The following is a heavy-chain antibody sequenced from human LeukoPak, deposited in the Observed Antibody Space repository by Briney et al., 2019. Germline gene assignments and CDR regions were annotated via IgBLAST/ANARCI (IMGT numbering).Heavy chain of an antibody. CDR1: GGSISTYY. CDR2: IYYSGST. J-gene: IGHJ4*02. V-gene: IGHV4-59*08. D-gene: IGHD1-26*01. CDR3: ARHGASGSYLYYFDY. Sequence: SSETLSLTCTVSGGSISTYYWNWIRQTPGKGLEWIGYIYYSGSTNYNPSLKSRVTISVDTSKNQFSLKLSSVTAADTAVYFCARHGASGSYLYYFDYWGQGTLVTVSS.